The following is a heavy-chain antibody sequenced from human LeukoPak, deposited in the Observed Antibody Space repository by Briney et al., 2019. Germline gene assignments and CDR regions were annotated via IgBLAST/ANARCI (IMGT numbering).Heavy chain of an antibody. D-gene: IGHD5-12*01. CDR3: AKDRGYGGYVYYFDY. CDR2: ISGSGAST. CDR1: GFTFSSYA. Sequence: GGSLRLSCAASGFTFSSYAMSWVRQAPGKGLEWVSTISGSGASTYYADSVKGRFTISRDNSKNTLYLQMNSLRAEDTAVYYCAKDRGYGGYVYYFDYWGQGTLVTVSS. V-gene: IGHV3-23*01. J-gene: IGHJ4*02.